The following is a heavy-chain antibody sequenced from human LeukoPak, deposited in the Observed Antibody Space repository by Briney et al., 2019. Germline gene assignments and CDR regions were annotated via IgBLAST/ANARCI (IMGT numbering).Heavy chain of an antibody. CDR3: ARISYDSSGYYDY. CDR2: IDSDGNIT. CDR1: GFTFSSYY. D-gene: IGHD3-22*01. J-gene: IGHJ4*02. V-gene: IGHV3-74*01. Sequence: GGSLRLSCAASGFTFSSYYIHWVRQAPGKGLVWVSRIDSDGNITTYADSVKGRFTISRDKAKNTLYLQMNSLRAEDTAVYYCARISYDSSGYYDYWGQGTLVTVSS.